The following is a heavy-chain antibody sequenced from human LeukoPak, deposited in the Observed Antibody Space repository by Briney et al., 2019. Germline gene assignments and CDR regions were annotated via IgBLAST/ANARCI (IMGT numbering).Heavy chain of an antibody. Sequence: TGGSLRLSCAASGFTFSSYGMHWVGHAPGKGLEGVAVISYDGSNKYYADSVKGRFTISRDNSKNTVYLHMNSLRAEDTAVYYCAKARSTVSNFDYWGQGTLVTVSS. V-gene: IGHV3-30*18. J-gene: IGHJ4*02. D-gene: IGHD4-11*01. CDR2: ISYDGSNK. CDR1: GFTFSSYG. CDR3: AKARSTVSNFDY.